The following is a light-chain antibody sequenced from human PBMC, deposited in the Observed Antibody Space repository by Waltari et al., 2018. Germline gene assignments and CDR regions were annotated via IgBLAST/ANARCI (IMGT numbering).Light chain of an antibody. CDR1: QSLLHSSGYTF. CDR2: LVS. V-gene: IGKV2-28*01. CDR3: MQARQTPWT. J-gene: IGKJ1*01. Sequence: DIVMTQSPRLLPVTPGEPASISCRSSQSLLHSSGYTFLDWYLQKPGQSPQLLIYLVSNRASGVTDRFSGSGSGTDFTLKISRVEAEDVGVYYCMQARQTPWTFGQGTKVEIK.